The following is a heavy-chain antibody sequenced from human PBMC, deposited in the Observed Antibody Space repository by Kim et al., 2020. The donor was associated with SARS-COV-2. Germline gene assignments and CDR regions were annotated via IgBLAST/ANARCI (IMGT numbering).Heavy chain of an antibody. Sequence: GGSLRLSCTASGFSFPTYSMNWVRQAPGRGLEWVAFISFNGGYMLYGDSVKGRFTISRDNDNSSVHLQMNSLRVEDTAIYFCAKDLPSVNSPFYFDYLG. J-gene: IGHJ4*01. CDR2: ISFNGGYM. CDR1: GFSFPTYS. CDR3: AKDLPSVNSPFYFDY. V-gene: IGHV3-21*06.